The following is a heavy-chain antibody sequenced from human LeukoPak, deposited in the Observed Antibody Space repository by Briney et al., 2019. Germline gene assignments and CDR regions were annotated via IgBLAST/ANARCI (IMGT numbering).Heavy chain of an antibody. V-gene: IGHV3-23*01. D-gene: IGHD6-13*01. CDR2: INSGGNT. J-gene: IGHJ4*02. CDR3: SKDPPISAAGPRYSDR. CDR1: GFTFSSYA. Sequence: PGGSLRLSCAASGFTFSSYAMSWVRRAPGKGLEWVSTINSGGNTYYADSMKGRFTISRDNSKNTLFLQMNSLRVEDTGVYYCSKDPPISAAGPRYSDRWGQGTLVTVSS.